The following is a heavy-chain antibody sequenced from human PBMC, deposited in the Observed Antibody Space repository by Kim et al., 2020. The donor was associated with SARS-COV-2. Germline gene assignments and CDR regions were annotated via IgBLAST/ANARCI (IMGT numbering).Heavy chain of an antibody. V-gene: IGHV3-73*01. CDR3: TRPAPRASGSFFF. D-gene: IGHD3-10*01. Sequence: YAASLKDKFTISREDSKNTLYLQMNSLKSEDTAVYYCTRPAPRASGSFFFWGQGTLVTVSS. J-gene: IGHJ4*02.